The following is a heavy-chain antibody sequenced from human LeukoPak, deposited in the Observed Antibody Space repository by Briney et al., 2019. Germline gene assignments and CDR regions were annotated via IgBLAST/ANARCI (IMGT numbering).Heavy chain of an antibody. D-gene: IGHD3-22*01. J-gene: IGHJ4*02. CDR2: VSGSGGTT. CDR1: GFTFSRHA. Sequence: GGSLRLSCAASGFTFSRHAMNWVRQAPGRALEWVSGVSGSGGTTYYADSVKGRFTISRDNSKNTLYLQMNSLRAEDTAVYYCAKSDYHDSSGHPSSFEYWGQGTLVTVSS. V-gene: IGHV3-23*01. CDR3: AKSDYHDSSGHPSSFEY.